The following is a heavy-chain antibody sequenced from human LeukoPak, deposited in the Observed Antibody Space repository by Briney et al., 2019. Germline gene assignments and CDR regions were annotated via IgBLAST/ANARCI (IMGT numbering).Heavy chain of an antibody. D-gene: IGHD3-9*01. J-gene: IGHJ6*04. V-gene: IGHV1-69*13. CDR1: GGTFSSYA. Sequence: SVKVSCKASGGTFSSYAVSWVRQAPGQGLEWMGGIIPIFGTANYAQKFQGRVTITADESTSTAYMELSSLRSEDTAVYYCASAAYYDILTGYYPLGDYYYYYGMDVWGKGTTVTVSS. CDR2: IIPIFGTA. CDR3: ASAAYYDILTGYYPLGDYYYYYGMDV.